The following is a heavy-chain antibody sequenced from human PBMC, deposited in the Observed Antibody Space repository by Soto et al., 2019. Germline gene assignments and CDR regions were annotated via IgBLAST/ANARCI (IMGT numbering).Heavy chain of an antibody. CDR2: INPSGGST. CDR3: ARGDIVAIFGMDV. Sequence: GASVKVSCKASGYTFTSYAMHWVRQAPGQGLEWMGIINPSGGSTTYAQKFQGRVTMTRDTSTSTVYMELSSLRSEDTAVYYCARGDIVAIFGMDVWGQGTTVTV. V-gene: IGHV1-46*01. D-gene: IGHD5-12*01. J-gene: IGHJ6*02. CDR1: GYTFTSYA.